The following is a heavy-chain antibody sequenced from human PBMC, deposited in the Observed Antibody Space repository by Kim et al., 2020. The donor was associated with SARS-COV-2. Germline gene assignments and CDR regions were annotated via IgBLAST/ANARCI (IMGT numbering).Heavy chain of an antibody. CDR3: ARDPRGYGDYLY. Sequence: YSNPSLKSRVTISVDTSKNQFSLKLSSVTAADTAVYYCARDPRGYGDYLYWGQGTLVTVSS. V-gene: IGHV4-30-2*04. J-gene: IGHJ4*02. D-gene: IGHD4-17*01.